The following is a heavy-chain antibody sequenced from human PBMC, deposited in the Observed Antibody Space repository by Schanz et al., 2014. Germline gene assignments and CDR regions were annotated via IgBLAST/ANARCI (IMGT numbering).Heavy chain of an antibody. J-gene: IGHJ6*02. CDR2: INRDGDST. Sequence: EVQLVESGGGLVQPGGSLRLSCAASGFIFSSYGLHWVRQAPGKGLESVSAINRDGDSTYYANSVKGRFTISRDNSKNSLCLQMNSLRAEDTALYYCARDRGSAVGYQYYGMDVWGQGTTVTVSS. CDR1: GFIFSSYG. CDR3: ARDRGSAVGYQYYGMDV. D-gene: IGHD3-22*01. V-gene: IGHV3-64*01.